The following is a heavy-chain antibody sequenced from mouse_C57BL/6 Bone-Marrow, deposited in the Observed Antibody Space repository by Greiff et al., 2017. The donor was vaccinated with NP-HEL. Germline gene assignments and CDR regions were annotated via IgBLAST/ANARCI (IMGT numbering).Heavy chain of an antibody. CDR3: ASYYYGSSPWFAY. CDR2: ISSGGSYT. CDR1: GFTFSSYG. Sequence: DVMLVESGGDLVKPGGSLKLSCAASGFTFSSYGMSWVRQTPDKRLEWVATISSGGSYTYYPDSVKGRFTISRDNAKDTLYLQMSSLKSEDTAMYYCASYYYGSSPWFAYWGQGTLVTVSA. J-gene: IGHJ3*01. V-gene: IGHV5-6*02. D-gene: IGHD1-1*01.